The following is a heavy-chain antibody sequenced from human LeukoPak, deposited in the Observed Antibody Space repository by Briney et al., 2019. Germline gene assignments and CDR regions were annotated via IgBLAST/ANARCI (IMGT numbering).Heavy chain of an antibody. CDR2: IYTSGST. J-gene: IGHJ4*02. CDR1: GGSISSGSYY. V-gene: IGHV4-61*02. D-gene: IGHD2-15*01. Sequence: KASETLSLTRTVSGGSISSGSYYWSWIRQPAGKGLEWIGRIYTSGSTNYNPSLKSRVTISVDTSKNQFSLKLSSVTAADTAVYYCARGGCSGGSCPYPYYFDYWGQGTLVTVSS. CDR3: ARGGCSGGSCPYPYYFDY.